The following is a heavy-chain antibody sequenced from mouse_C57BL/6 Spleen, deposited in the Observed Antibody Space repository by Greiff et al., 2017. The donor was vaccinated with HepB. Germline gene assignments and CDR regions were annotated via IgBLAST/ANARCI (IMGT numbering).Heavy chain of an antibody. CDR2: ILPGSGST. CDR3: AGTSIYSGDTGAMDY. CDR1: GYTFTGYW. V-gene: IGHV1-9*01. Sequence: VQLQQSGAELMKPGASVKLSCKATGYTFTGYWIEWVKQRPGHGLEWIGEILPGSGSTNYNEKFKGKATFTADTSSNTAYMQLSSLATEDAAIYYCAGTSIYSGDTGAMDYWGQGTSVTVSS. J-gene: IGHJ4*01. D-gene: IGHD2-13*01.